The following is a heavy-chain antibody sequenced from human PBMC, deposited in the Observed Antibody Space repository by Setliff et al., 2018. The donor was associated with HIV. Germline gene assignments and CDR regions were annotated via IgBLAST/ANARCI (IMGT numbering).Heavy chain of an antibody. J-gene: IGHJ4*02. D-gene: IGHD2-15*01. V-gene: IGHV4-61*09. CDR1: GGSISSGSYY. CDR2: IYISGST. Sequence: PSETLSLTCTVSGGSISSGSYYWSWIRQPAGKGLEWIGHIYISGSTNYNPSLKSRVTISVDTSKNQFSLNLSSVAATDTAVYYCARGDRCSGDTCYYYWGQGALVTVSS. CDR3: ARGDRCSGDTCYYY.